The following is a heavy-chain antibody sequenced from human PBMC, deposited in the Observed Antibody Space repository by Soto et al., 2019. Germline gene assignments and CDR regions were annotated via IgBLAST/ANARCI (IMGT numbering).Heavy chain of an antibody. D-gene: IGHD6-13*01. CDR1: GFTFSSYW. CDR2: IKQDGSEK. J-gene: IGHJ3*02. Sequence: EVQLVESGGGLVQPGGSLRLSCAASGFTFSSYWMSWVRQAPGKGLEWVANIKQDGSEKYYVDSVKGRFTISRDNAKNSLYLQMNSLRAEDTAVYYCARESSSWYGDAFDIWGQGKMVTVSS. V-gene: IGHV3-7*01. CDR3: ARESSSWYGDAFDI.